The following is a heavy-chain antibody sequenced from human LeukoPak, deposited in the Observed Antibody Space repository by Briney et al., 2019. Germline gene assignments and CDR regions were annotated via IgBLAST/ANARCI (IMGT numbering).Heavy chain of an antibody. J-gene: IGHJ4*02. CDR3: ARDGYGDYGRPVVDY. Sequence: ASVKVSCKASGYTFTDYYMHWVRQAPGQGLEWMGWINPSSGGTNYAQKFQGRVTVTRDTSISTAYMDLSRLRSDDTAVYYCARDGYGDYGRPVVDYWGQGILVTVSS. CDR1: GYTFTDYY. D-gene: IGHD4-17*01. CDR2: INPSSGGT. V-gene: IGHV1-2*02.